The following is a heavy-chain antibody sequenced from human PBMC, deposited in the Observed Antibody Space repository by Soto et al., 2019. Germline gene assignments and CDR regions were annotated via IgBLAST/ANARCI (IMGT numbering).Heavy chain of an antibody. CDR1: GGSVSSYC. Sequence: PSETLSLTCTVSGGSVSSYCWSWIRQSAGQGLEWIGRIYPGGSTNYNPSLKSRVTMSADTSKNQFSLRLTSVTAADTAVYYCARANVGPPGGGSWIMPFDFWGQGTLVTVSS. V-gene: IGHV4-4*07. D-gene: IGHD2-15*01. CDR3: ARANVGPPGGGSWIMPFDF. CDR2: IYPGGST. J-gene: IGHJ4*02.